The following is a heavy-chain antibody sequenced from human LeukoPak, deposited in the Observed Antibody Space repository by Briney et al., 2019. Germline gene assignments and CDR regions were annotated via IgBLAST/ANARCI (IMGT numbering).Heavy chain of an antibody. CDR2: IYPGDSDT. D-gene: IGHD3-10*01. CDR1: GYSFTNSW. CDR3: ARHLYGSGSYYNPLDY. Sequence: GESLMISCRGSGYSFTNSWIGWVRQMPGKGLEWMGIIYPGDSDTSYSPSFQGQVTISADKSISTSYLQWSSLKASDTAMYYCARHLYGSGSYYNPLDYWGQGTLVPVSS. V-gene: IGHV5-51*01. J-gene: IGHJ4*02.